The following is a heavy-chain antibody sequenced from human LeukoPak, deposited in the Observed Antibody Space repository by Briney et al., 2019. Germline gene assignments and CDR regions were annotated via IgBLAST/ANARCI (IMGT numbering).Heavy chain of an antibody. J-gene: IGHJ4*02. CDR1: GCTFSSYA. V-gene: IGHV3-23*01. Sequence: GGSLRLSCSASGCTFSSYAMSWVRQAPGKGLEWVSAICGSGGSTYYADSVKGRFTISRDNSKNTLYLQMNSLRAEDTAVYYCAKRGYYGSSGYFDYWGQGTLVTVSS. CDR2: ICGSGGST. CDR3: AKRGYYGSSGYFDY. D-gene: IGHD3-22*01.